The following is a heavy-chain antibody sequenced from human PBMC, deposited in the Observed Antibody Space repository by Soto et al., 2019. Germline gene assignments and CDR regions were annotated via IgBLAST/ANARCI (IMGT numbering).Heavy chain of an antibody. CDR3: AKGEVVLNFDY. CDR2: IYYSGST. J-gene: IGHJ4*02. D-gene: IGHD3-22*01. Sequence: PSETLSLTCTVSGGSISSYYWSWIRQPPGKGLEWIGYIYYSGSTNYNPSLKSRVTISVDTSKNQFSLKLSSVTAADTAVYYCAKGEVVLNFDYWGQGTQVTVSS. V-gene: IGHV4-59*01. CDR1: GGSISSYY.